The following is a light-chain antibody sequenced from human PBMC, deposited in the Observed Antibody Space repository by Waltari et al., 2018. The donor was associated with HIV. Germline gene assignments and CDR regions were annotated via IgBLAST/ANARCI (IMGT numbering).Light chain of an antibody. CDR3: QCYDITLSASVV. CDR1: TSNIGADYD. CDR2: GYK. V-gene: IGLV1-40*01. J-gene: IGLJ2*01. Sequence: QSVLTQPPSVSGAPGQRVTISSTGSTSNIGADYDVQWYQQIPGTAPKLRISGYKNRPPGVPDRFSASKSGTSASLTITGLQAEDEADYFCQCYDITLSASVVFGGGTKLTVL.